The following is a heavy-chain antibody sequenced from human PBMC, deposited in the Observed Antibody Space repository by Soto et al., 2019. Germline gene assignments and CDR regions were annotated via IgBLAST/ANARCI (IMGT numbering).Heavy chain of an antibody. CDR3: ARDLAWGTLPEGSSGSGSYYKHWLDP. CDR1: GYTFTSYG. Sequence: ASVKVSFKASGYTFTSYGFSWVRQAPGQGLEWMGWINAYNAKTMYAQRLQGRLTMTTDISTNTAYMELRSLRSDDTAVYYCARDLAWGTLPEGSSGSGSYYKHWLDPWGQGTLVTVSS. J-gene: IGHJ5*02. V-gene: IGHV1-18*01. CDR2: INAYNAKT. D-gene: IGHD3-10*01.